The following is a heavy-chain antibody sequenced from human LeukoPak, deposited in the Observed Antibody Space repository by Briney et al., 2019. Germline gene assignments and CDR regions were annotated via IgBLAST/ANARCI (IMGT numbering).Heavy chain of an antibody. CDR3: ASQKGRIAVAVDY. V-gene: IGHV3-48*03. CDR2: ISSSGSTI. D-gene: IGHD6-19*01. J-gene: IGHJ4*02. Sequence: PGGSLRLSCAASGFTFSSYEMNWVRQAPGKGLEWVSYISSSGSTIYYADFVKGRFTISRDNAKNSLYLQMNSLRAEDTAVYYCASQKGRIAVAVDYWGQGTLVTVSS. CDR1: GFTFSSYE.